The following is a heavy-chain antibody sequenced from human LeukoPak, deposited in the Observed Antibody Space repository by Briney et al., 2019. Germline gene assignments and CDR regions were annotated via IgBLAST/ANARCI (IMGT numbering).Heavy chain of an antibody. Sequence: PGGSLRLSCTGSGFTVSNNPMSWVRQAPGKGLEWVSFIYSDNTHYSDSVKGRFTISRDNSKNTLYLQMNSLRAEDTAVYYCAKSGYNRFDYWGQGTLATVSS. V-gene: IGHV3-53*01. J-gene: IGHJ4*02. CDR2: IYSDNT. D-gene: IGHD5-24*01. CDR3: AKSGYNRFDY. CDR1: GFTVSNNP.